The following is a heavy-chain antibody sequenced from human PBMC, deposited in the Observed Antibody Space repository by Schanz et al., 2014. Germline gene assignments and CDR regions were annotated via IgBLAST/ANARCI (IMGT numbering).Heavy chain of an antibody. CDR2: ISYDGNNE. D-gene: IGHD2-8*02. Sequence: VQLLESGGGLVQPGGSLRLSCAASGFTFSSYAMSWVRQAPGKGLEWVAVISYDGNNEDYADSVKGRFSISRDNSQNTLYLQMDSLRPEDTAVYFCAKDTGYCHGGACYCFEYWGLGILVNVSS. J-gene: IGHJ4*02. CDR3: AKDTGYCHGGACYCFEY. V-gene: IGHV3-30*18. CDR1: GFTFSSYA.